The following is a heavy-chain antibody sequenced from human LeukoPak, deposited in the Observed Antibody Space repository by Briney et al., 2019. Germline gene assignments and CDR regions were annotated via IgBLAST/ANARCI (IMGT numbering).Heavy chain of an antibody. CDR1: GFTFSSYT. CDR2: ISGTGGST. J-gene: IGHJ4*02. D-gene: IGHD6-19*01. CDR3: AKRSPSGGWYEPCDY. V-gene: IGHV3-23*01. Sequence: GGSLRLSCAASGFTFSSYTMGWVRQAPGGGLEWVSAISGTGGSTYYADSAKGRFTLSRDNSKNTLYLQMNSLRAEDTAVYYWAKRSPSGGWYEPCDYWGGGTLVTVSS.